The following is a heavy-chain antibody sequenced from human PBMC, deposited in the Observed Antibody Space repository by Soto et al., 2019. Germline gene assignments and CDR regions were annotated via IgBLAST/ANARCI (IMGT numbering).Heavy chain of an antibody. CDR3: ARLRHYVHKYSDY. V-gene: IGHV4-30-4*01. J-gene: IGHJ4*02. Sequence: KTSGTLSLTCTVSGGSLSSSDYYWSWIRQPPGKGLEWIGYIYYSGSTYDSPSLRSRITMSVATYKNQFSLNLTSVTAADTAVYYCARLRHYVHKYSDYWGQGALVTVSS. CDR1: GGSLSSSDYY. CDR2: IYYSGST. D-gene: IGHD4-17*01.